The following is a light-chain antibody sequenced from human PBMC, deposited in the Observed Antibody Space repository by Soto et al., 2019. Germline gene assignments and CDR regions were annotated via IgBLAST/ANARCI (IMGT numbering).Light chain of an antibody. Sequence: DIQMTQSPTSLSASVGDRVTITCRASQSINSYLNWYQQKPGKAPKLLIHAASSLQSGVPSRFSGSGSGTDLTLTISSLQPEDFGTYCCQQSYSTPYTFGQGTNLEIK. V-gene: IGKV1-39*01. CDR1: QSINSY. CDR3: QQSYSTPYT. CDR2: AAS. J-gene: IGKJ2*01.